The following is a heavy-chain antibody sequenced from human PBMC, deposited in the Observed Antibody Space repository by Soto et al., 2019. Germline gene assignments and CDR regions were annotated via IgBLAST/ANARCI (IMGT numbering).Heavy chain of an antibody. CDR3: ARGPNTAVASRFDY. CDR2: ITGGSTI. J-gene: IGHJ4*02. Sequence: GGSLRLSCAASGFTFSSYSMNWVRQAPGKGLECVSYITGGSTIYYADSVKGRFTVSRDNAENSLYLQMNSLRDEDTAVYYCARGPNTAVASRFDYWGQGTLVTVSS. D-gene: IGHD6-19*01. CDR1: GFTFSSYS. V-gene: IGHV3-48*02.